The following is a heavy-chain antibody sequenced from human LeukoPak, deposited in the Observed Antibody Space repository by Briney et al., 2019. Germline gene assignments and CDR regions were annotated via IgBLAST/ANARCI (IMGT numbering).Heavy chain of an antibody. J-gene: IGHJ4*02. CDR1: GFTFSSYG. CDR3: AKDELKLDY. D-gene: IGHD1-26*01. V-gene: IGHV3-33*06. Sequence: PGRSLRLSCVASGFTFSSYGMHWVRQAPGKGLEWVAVIWYDGSNKYYADSVKGRFTISRDNSKNTLYLQMNSLRAEDTAVYYCAKDELKLDYWGQGTLVTVSS. CDR2: IWYDGSNK.